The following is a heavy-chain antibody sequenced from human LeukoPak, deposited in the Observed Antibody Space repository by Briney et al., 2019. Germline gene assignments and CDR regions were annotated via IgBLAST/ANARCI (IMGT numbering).Heavy chain of an antibody. CDR1: GFTFSSYA. V-gene: IGHV3-30-3*02. CDR2: ISYDGSNK. CDR3: AKSPSYSSGWPLDY. D-gene: IGHD6-19*01. J-gene: IGHJ4*02. Sequence: GGSLRLSCAASGFTFSSYAMHWVRQAPGKGLEWVAVISYDGSNKYYADSVKGRFTISRDNSKNTLYLQMNSLRAEDTAVYYCAKSPSYSSGWPLDYWGQGTLVTVSS.